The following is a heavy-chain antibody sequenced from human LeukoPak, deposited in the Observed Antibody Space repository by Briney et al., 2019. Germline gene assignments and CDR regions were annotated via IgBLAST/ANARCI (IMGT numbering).Heavy chain of an antibody. D-gene: IGHD3-10*01. CDR3: AHGQIDYYGSGSYWLSSGAFDY. CDR2: IYWDDDK. V-gene: IGHV2-5*02. CDR1: GYSISSGYYW. J-gene: IGHJ4*02. Sequence: TLSLTCTVSGYSISSGYYWAWIRQPPGKALEWLALIYWDDDKRYSPSLKSRLTITKDTSKNQVVLTMTNMDPVDTATYYCAHGQIDYYGSGSYWLSSGAFDYWGQGTLVTVSS.